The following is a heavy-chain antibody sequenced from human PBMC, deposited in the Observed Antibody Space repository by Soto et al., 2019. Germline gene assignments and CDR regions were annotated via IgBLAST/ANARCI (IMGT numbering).Heavy chain of an antibody. CDR3: ARDSGWPILNFDN. CDR2: SSYDGRET. Sequence: GGSLRLSCAASDFDFSSYGIHWVRQAPGKGLEWVAASSYDGRETFYADSAKGRFTVSKEMSKNTAFLQVNALRHEDTAVYFCARDSGWPILNFDNWGQGXPVTVSS. V-gene: IGHV3-30*03. J-gene: IGHJ4*02. D-gene: IGHD3-10*01. CDR1: DFDFSSYG.